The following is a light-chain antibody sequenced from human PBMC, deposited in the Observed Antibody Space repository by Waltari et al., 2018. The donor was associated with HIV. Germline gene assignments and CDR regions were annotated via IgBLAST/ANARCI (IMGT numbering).Light chain of an antibody. V-gene: IGLV2-14*01. CDR2: EVT. J-gene: IGLJ2*01. CDR1: TSYVGRYAY. Sequence: QSALPQPAAVSGSPGQSTPISCPGSTSYVGRYAYVSWYQPHPGKAPNLMIFEVTYRPSGVSHRFSGSKSGNTASLTISGLQAEDEADYYCTSYRSGSTLVVGGGTKVTVL. CDR3: TSYRSGSTLV.